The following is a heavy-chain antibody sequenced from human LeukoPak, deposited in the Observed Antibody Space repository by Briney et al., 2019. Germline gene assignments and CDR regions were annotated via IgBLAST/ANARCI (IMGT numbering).Heavy chain of an antibody. CDR1: GGSFSGYY. CDR3: ANALPRRPFDM. CDR2: INHSGNT. J-gene: IGHJ3*02. V-gene: IGHV4-34*01. Sequence: SETLSLTCAVYGGSFSGYYWTWIRQPPGKGLEWIGEINHSGNTNYNPSLKSRVTISVGTSKNQFSLKLGPVTAADTAVYYCANALPRRPFDMWGQGTVVTVFS.